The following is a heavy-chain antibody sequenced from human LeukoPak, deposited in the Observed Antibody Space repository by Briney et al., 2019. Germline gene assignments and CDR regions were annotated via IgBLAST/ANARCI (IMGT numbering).Heavy chain of an antibody. Sequence: SETLSLTCAVYGGSFSGYYWSWIRQPPGKGLEWIGEINHSGSTNYNPSLKSRVTISVDTSKNQFSLKLSSVTAADTAVYYCARGRSRYDYVWGSYRLTYYFDYWGQGTLVTVSS. CDR3: ARGRSRYDYVWGSYRLTYYFDY. V-gene: IGHV4-34*01. CDR1: GGSFSGYY. D-gene: IGHD3-16*02. J-gene: IGHJ4*02. CDR2: INHSGST.